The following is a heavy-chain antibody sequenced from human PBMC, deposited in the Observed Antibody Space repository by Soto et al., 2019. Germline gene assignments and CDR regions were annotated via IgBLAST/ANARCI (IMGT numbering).Heavy chain of an antibody. CDR1: GYSFTSYG. V-gene: IGHV1-18*01. D-gene: IGHD3-9*01. Sequence: ASLKVSCKSSGYSFTSYGSICVRQAPGQGLEWMGWISAYNGNTNYAQKLQGRVTMTTDTSTSTAYMELRSLRSDDTAVYYCARGYFDWLLYDYWGQGTLVTVSS. CDR3: ARGYFDWLLYDY. J-gene: IGHJ4*02. CDR2: ISAYNGNT.